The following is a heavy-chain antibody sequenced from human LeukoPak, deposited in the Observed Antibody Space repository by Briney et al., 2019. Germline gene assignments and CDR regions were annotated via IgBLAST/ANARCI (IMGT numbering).Heavy chain of an antibody. V-gene: IGHV4-31*03. D-gene: IGHD3-10*01. CDR1: GGSISSGGYC. J-gene: IGHJ6*02. CDR3: ARGITMVRGVITFDYYGMDV. CDR2: IYYSGST. Sequence: PSETLSLTCTVSGGSISSGGYCWSWIPQHPGKGLEWIGYIYYSGSTYYNPSLKSRVTISVDTSKNLCSLKLSSVTAADTAVYYCARGITMVRGVITFDYYGMDVWGQGTTVTVSS.